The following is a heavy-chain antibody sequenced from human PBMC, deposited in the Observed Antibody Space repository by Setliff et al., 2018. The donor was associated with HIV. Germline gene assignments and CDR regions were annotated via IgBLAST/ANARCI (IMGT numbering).Heavy chain of an antibody. CDR3: TFGWNYVWHY. D-gene: IGHD1-7*01. CDR1: GATFTSAG. Sequence: SVKVSCKASGATFTSAGINWVRRATGQGREWLGGIIPISGTTIYSQKVQGSITITADDSTSTGYMELSSLRSEDTAVYYCTFGWNYVWHYWGQGTLVTVSS. CDR2: IIPISGTT. V-gene: IGHV1-69*13. J-gene: IGHJ4*02.